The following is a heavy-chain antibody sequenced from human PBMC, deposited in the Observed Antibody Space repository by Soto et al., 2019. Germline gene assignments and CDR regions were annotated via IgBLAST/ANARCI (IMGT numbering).Heavy chain of an antibody. V-gene: IGHV2-5*02. D-gene: IGHD1-26*01. J-gene: IGHJ4*02. CDR2: IYWDDDK. Sequence: QITLKESGPTLVKPTQTLTLTCTFSGFSLSTSGVGVGWIRQPPGKALEWLALIYWDDDKRYSPSLKSRLTITNDTSKNHVVLTMTNMDPVDTATYYCAHGRYSGSYWDFDYWGQGTLVTVSS. CDR1: GFSLSTSGVG. CDR3: AHGRYSGSYWDFDY.